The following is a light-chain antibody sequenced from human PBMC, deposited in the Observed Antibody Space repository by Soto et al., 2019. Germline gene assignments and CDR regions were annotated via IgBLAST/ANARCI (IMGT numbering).Light chain of an antibody. V-gene: IGLV3-21*02. CDR3: QVWDSSSDHPAVV. Sequence: SYELTQPPSVSVAPGQTARITCGGTNIGSKSVHWYQQKPGQAPVLVVYDDSDRPSWIPERFSGSNSGNTATLTISRVEAGDEADYYCQVWDSSSDHPAVVFGGGTKVTVL. J-gene: IGLJ2*01. CDR1: NIGSKS. CDR2: DDS.